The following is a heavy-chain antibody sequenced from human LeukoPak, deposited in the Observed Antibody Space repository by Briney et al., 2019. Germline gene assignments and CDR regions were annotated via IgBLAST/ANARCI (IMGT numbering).Heavy chain of an antibody. Sequence: PSETLSLTCTVSGGSISSYYWSWIRQPPGKGLEWIGYIYHSGSTYYNPSLKSRVTISVDRSKNQFSLKLSSVTAADTAVYYCARGRGIAARPCDYWGQGTLVTASS. CDR1: GGSISSYY. V-gene: IGHV4-59*12. CDR2: IYHSGST. CDR3: ARGRGIAARPCDY. D-gene: IGHD6-6*01. J-gene: IGHJ4*02.